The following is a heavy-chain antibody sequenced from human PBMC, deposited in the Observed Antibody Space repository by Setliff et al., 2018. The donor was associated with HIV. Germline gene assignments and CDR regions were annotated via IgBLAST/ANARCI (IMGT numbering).Heavy chain of an antibody. V-gene: IGHV4-59*11. Sequence: SETLSLTCTASGASINSHYWNWVRQSPAKGLEWIGYYYNGGTSYNPSLQSRVTISVDTPKNQFSLHLNSVTAADTAVYYCARKEKGGAFDIWGLGTLVTVSS. CDR3: ARKEKGGAFDI. CDR1: GASINSHY. CDR2: YYNGGT. J-gene: IGHJ3*02.